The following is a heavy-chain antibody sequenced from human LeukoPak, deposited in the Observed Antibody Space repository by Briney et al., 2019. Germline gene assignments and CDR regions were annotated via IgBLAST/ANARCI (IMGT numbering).Heavy chain of an antibody. CDR1: GGSFSGYY. D-gene: IGHD6-13*01. CDR2: INHSGST. J-gene: IGHJ3*02. V-gene: IGHV4-34*01. CDR3: ARHNSSGERADAFDI. Sequence: SETLSLTCAVYGGSFSGYYWSWIRQPPGKGLEWIGEINHSGSTNYNPSLKSRVTISVDTSKNQFSLKLSSVTAADAAVYYCARHNSSGERADAFDIWGQGTMVTVSS.